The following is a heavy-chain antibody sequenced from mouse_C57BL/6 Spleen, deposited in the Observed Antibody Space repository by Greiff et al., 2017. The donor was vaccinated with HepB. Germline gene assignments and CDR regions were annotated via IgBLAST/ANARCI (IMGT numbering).Heavy chain of an antibody. CDR1: GYTFTSYT. CDR3: ARRDDYEYYFDY. V-gene: IGHV1-4*01. D-gene: IGHD2-4*01. J-gene: IGHJ2*01. CDR2: INPSSGYT. Sequence: QVQLQQSGAELARPGASVKMSCKASGYTFTSYTMHWVKQRPGQGLEWIGYINPSSGYTKYSQKFKDKATLTADKSSSTAYMQLSSLTSEDSAVYYCARRDDYEYYFDYWGQGTTLTVSS.